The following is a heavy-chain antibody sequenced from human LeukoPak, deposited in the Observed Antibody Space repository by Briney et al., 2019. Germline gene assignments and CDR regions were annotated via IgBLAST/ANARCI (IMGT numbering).Heavy chain of an antibody. CDR1: AFTFSTYA. V-gene: IGHV3-23*01. Sequence: GGSLRLSCAASAFTFSTYAMSWVRQAPGKGLEWVSGISNSGGSTPYADSVRGRFTISRENAKNSLYLQMNSLRAGDTAVYYCARGRSGWLLDYWGQGTLVTVSS. D-gene: IGHD6-19*01. CDR3: ARGRSGWLLDY. CDR2: ISNSGGST. J-gene: IGHJ4*02.